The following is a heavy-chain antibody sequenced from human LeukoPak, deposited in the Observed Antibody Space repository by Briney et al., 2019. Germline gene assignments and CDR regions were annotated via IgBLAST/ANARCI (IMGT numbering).Heavy chain of an antibody. CDR1: GFTFSSYS. D-gene: IGHD3-10*01. V-gene: IGHV3-48*01. CDR3: ATEDYYGSGSYFGRFDY. CDR2: ISSSSSTI. J-gene: IGHJ4*02. Sequence: GSLRLSCAASGFTFSSYSMKWVRQAPGKGLEWVSYISSSSSTIYYADSVKGRFTISRDNAKNSLYLQMNSLRAEDTAVYYCATEDYYGSGSYFGRFDYWGQGTLVTVSS.